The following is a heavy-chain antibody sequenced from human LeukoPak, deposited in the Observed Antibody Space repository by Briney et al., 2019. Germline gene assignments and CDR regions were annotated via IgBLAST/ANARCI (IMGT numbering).Heavy chain of an antibody. V-gene: IGHV3-33*01. Sequence: PGRSLRLSCAASGFTFSSYGMHWVRQAPGKGLEWVAVIWYDGSNKYYADSVKGRFTISRDNSKNTLYLQMNSLRADDTAVYYCARDSVPGEVFNYWGQGTLVTVSS. CDR3: ARDSVPGEVFNY. CDR1: GFTFSSYG. J-gene: IGHJ4*02. D-gene: IGHD7-27*01. CDR2: IWYDGSNK.